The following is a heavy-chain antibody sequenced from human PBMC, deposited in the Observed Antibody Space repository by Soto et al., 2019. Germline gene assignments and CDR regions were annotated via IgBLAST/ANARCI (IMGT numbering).Heavy chain of an antibody. Sequence: SETLSLTCTVSGGSISSYYWSWIRQPPGKGLEWIGYIYYSGSTNYNPSLKSRVTISVDTSKNQFSLKLSSVTAADTAVYYCARGEGDAGAYSSGWYRTADYYGMDVWRQGTTVTVSS. CDR1: GGSISSYY. J-gene: IGHJ6*02. V-gene: IGHV4-59*01. CDR3: ARGEGDAGAYSSGWYRTADYYGMDV. CDR2: IYYSGST. D-gene: IGHD6-19*01.